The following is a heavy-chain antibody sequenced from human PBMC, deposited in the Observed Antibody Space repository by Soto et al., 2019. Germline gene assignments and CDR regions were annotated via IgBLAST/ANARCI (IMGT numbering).Heavy chain of an antibody. CDR3: ARAAAVAADFDY. J-gene: IGHJ4*02. CDR2: INAGNGNT. V-gene: IGHV1-3*05. Sequence: QVQLVQSGAEEKKPGASVKVSCKASGYTFTSYAMHWVRQAPGQRLEWMGWINAGNGNTKYSQKFQGRVTITRGTSASTGYMEVSRLRSEDTAVYYCARAAAVAADFDYWGQGTLVTVSS. CDR1: GYTFTSYA. D-gene: IGHD6-19*01.